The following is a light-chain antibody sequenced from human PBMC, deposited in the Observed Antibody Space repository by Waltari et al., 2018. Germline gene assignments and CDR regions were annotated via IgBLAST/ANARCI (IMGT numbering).Light chain of an antibody. V-gene: IGKV2-29*02. CDR1: QSLLHSDARTY. Sequence: DIVMTQTPLSLSVTPGQPASISCRSSQSLLHSDARTYLYWYLQKPGQPPQLLIYEVSNRFSGVPDRFSGSGSGTHFTLEISRVEAEDTGTYYCMQGIHRPLTFGGGTKVEI. CDR2: EVS. J-gene: IGKJ4*01. CDR3: MQGIHRPLT.